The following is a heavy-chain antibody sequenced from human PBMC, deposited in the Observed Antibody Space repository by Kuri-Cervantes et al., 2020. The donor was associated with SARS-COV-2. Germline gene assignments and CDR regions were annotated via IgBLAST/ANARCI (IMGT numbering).Heavy chain of an antibody. CDR1: GYTFTSYG. CDR2: INPSGGST. Sequence: ASVKVSCKASGYTFTSYGISWVRQAPGQGLEWMGIINPSGGSTSYAQKFQGRVTMTRDTSTSTVYMELSSLRSDDTAVYYCARYKGYCSSTSCYGAFDIWGQGTMVTVSS. D-gene: IGHD2-2*01. V-gene: IGHV1-46*01. CDR3: ARYKGYCSSTSCYGAFDI. J-gene: IGHJ3*02.